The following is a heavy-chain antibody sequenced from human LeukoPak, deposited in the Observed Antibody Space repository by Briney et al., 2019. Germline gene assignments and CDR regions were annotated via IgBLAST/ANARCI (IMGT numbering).Heavy chain of an antibody. V-gene: IGHV4-34*01. CDR3: AATLYDTSGYYPPNY. CDR1: GGSFSGYY. Sequence: SETLSLTCAVYGGSFSGYYWSWIRQPPGKGPEWIGEINHSGSTNYNPSLKSRVTISVDTSKNQFSLKLSSVTAADTAVYYCAATLYDTSGYYPPNYWGQGTLVTVSS. D-gene: IGHD3-22*01. CDR2: INHSGST. J-gene: IGHJ4*02.